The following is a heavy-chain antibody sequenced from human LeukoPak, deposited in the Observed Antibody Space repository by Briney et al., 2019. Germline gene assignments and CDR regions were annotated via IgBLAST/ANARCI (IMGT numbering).Heavy chain of an antibody. V-gene: IGHV3-48*02. Sequence: GGSLRLSCAASGFTFSTYSMNWVRQVPGKGLEWVSHNSSRSTGINYAESVKGRFTISRDNAKNSLYVQMNSLKDEDTAVYYCARAKTLTTSDYWGRGTLVTVSS. CDR2: NSSRSTGI. CDR3: ARAKTLTTSDY. CDR1: GFTFSTYS. J-gene: IGHJ4*02. D-gene: IGHD1-1*01.